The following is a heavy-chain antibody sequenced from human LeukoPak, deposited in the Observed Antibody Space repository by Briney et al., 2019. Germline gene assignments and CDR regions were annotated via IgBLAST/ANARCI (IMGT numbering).Heavy chain of an antibody. D-gene: IGHD3-22*01. CDR1: GGSISSGGYY. J-gene: IGHJ4*02. Sequence: SQTLSLTCTVSGGSISSGGYYWSWIRQHPGKGLEWIGYIYYSGSTYYNPSLKSRVTISVDTSKNQFSLKLSSVTAADTAVYCCARGYDSSGYSADYWGQGTLVTVSS. CDR3: ARGYDSSGYSADY. CDR2: IYYSGST. V-gene: IGHV4-31*03.